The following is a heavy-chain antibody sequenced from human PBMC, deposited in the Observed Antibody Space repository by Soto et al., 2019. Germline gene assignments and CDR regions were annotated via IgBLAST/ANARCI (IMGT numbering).Heavy chain of an antibody. CDR3: AKSRRLNKYSSSSGLFDYFDY. CDR2: ISGSGGST. CDR1: GFTFSSYA. Sequence: PGGSLRLSCAASGFTFSSYAMSWVRQAPGKGLEWVSAISGSGGSTYYADSVKGRFTISRDNSKNTLYLQMNSLRAEDTAVYYCAKSRRLNKYSSSSGLFDYFDYWGQGTLVTVSS. J-gene: IGHJ4*02. V-gene: IGHV3-23*01. D-gene: IGHD6-6*01.